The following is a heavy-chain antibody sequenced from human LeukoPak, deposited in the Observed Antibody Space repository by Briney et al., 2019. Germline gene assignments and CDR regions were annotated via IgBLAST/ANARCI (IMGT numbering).Heavy chain of an antibody. Sequence: ASVKVSCKASGYTFTSYDTNWVRQATGQGLEWMGWMNPNSGNTGYAQKFQGRVTMTRNTSISTAYMELSSLRSEDTAVYYCAIHEYSSSWPFDYWGQGTLVTVSS. D-gene: IGHD6-13*01. J-gene: IGHJ4*02. CDR1: GYTFTSYD. V-gene: IGHV1-8*01. CDR3: AIHEYSSSWPFDY. CDR2: MNPNSGNT.